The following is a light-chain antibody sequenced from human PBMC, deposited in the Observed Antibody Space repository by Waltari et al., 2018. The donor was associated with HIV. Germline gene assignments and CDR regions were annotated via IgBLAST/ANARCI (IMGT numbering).Light chain of an antibody. J-gene: IGLJ3*02. CDR2: RNN. Sequence: QSVLTQPPSASGTPGQRVTISCSGSSSNIGSNYIYWYQQLPGTAPKLRIYRNNPRPSGVPDRFSGSKSGTSASLAISGLRSEDEADYSCAAWDDSLSGWVFGGGTKLTVL. V-gene: IGLV1-47*01. CDR3: AAWDDSLSGWV. CDR1: SSNIGSNY.